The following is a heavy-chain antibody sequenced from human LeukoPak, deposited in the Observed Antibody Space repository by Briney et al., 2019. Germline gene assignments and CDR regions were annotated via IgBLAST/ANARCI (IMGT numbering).Heavy chain of an antibody. D-gene: IGHD6-13*01. Sequence: GGSLRLSCAASGLTFSNYWMTWVRQAPGKGLEWVTSIKEDGSEKYYVDSVKGRFTISRDNAKNSLYLQMNSLRAEDTAVYYCARVNARPGTSWYFDYWGQGTLVTVSS. CDR3: ARVNARPGTSWYFDY. J-gene: IGHJ4*02. CDR1: GLTFSNYW. V-gene: IGHV3-7*01. CDR2: IKEDGSEK.